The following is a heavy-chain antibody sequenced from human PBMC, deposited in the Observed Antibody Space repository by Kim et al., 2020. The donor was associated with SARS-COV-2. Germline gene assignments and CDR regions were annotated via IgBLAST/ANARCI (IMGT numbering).Heavy chain of an antibody. J-gene: IGHJ4*02. CDR1: GYSFTSYW. D-gene: IGHD2-15*01. Sequence: GESLKISCKGSGYSFTSYWIGWVRQMPGKGLEWMGIIYPGDSDTRYSPSFQGQVTISAAKSISTAYLQWSSLKASDTARYYCARHENYCSGGSCYSGFRYWGQGTLVTVSS. CDR3: ARHENYCSGGSCYSGFRY. CDR2: IYPGDSDT. V-gene: IGHV5-51*01.